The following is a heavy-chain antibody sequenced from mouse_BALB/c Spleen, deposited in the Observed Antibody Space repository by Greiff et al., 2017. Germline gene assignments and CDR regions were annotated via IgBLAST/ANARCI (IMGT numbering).Heavy chain of an antibody. Sequence: EVQLQESGGGLVQPGGSLKLSCAASGFTFSSYTMSWVRQTPEKRLEWVAYISNGGGSTYYPDTVKGRFTISRDNAKNTLYLQMSSLKSEDTAMYYCARLDYYGSSSYAMDYWGQGTSVTVSS. V-gene: IGHV5-12-2*01. CDR3: ARLDYYGSSSYAMDY. CDR1: GFTFSSYT. J-gene: IGHJ4*01. D-gene: IGHD1-1*01. CDR2: ISNGGGST.